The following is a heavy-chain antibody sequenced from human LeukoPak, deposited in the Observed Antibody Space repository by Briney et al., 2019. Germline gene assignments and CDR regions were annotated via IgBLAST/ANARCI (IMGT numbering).Heavy chain of an antibody. V-gene: IGHV4-39*01. CDR2: IRYSGST. Sequence: SDTLSLTRNVSGGSISSNTHFWVWIRRPPGKALEWIGSIRYSGSTYYNPPLKSRVTISIDTPKTHLSLHHSPHPPAHTPVFHCARSDTVSTYIWFDPWGKGTLVTAS. D-gene: IGHD5/OR15-5a*01. CDR3: ARSDTVSTYIWFDP. J-gene: IGHJ5*02. CDR1: GGSISSNTHF.